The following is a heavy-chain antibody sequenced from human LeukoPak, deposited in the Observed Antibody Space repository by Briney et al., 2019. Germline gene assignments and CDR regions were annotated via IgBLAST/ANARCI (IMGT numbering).Heavy chain of an antibody. CDR2: IGSGGDT. D-gene: IGHD6-19*01. J-gene: IGHJ4*02. V-gene: IGHV3-13*01. CDR1: GFSFSSYD. Sequence: SGGSLRLSCAGSGFSFSSYDMLWVRQATGKGLERVSAIGSGGDTYYAGSVKGRFTISRESAKNSFYPQMNSLSAGDTAVYFCARAVAGTDEIDSWGQGTLVTVSS. CDR3: ARAVAGTDEIDS.